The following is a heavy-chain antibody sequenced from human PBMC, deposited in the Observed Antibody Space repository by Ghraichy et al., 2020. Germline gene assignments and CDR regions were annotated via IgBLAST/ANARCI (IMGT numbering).Heavy chain of an antibody. CDR1: GFTFSSYG. J-gene: IGHJ4*02. D-gene: IGHD3-10*01. Sequence: GGSLRLSCAASGFTFSSYGMHWVRQAPGKGLEWVAVIWYDGSNKYYADSVKGRFTISRDNSKNTLYLQMNSLRAEDTAVYYCARDQALGEDVLPDYWGQGTLVTVSA. CDR3: ARDQALGEDVLPDY. CDR2: IWYDGSNK. V-gene: IGHV3-33*01.